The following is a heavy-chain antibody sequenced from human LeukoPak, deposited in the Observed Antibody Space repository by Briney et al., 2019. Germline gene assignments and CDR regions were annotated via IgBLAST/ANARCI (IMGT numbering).Heavy chain of an antibody. J-gene: IGHJ4*01. V-gene: IGHV4-34*01. CDR2: INHSGDT. CDR3: ARRLGGYTSFDY. CDR1: GRSFSDYR. Sequence: SETLSLTCAVYGRSFSDYRWSWIRQPPGKGLAWIGEINHSGDTNYNPSLKSRVTISVDTSKNQFSLKLTSVTAADTAVYYCARRLGGYTSFDYWGHGTLVTVSS. D-gene: IGHD3-16*01.